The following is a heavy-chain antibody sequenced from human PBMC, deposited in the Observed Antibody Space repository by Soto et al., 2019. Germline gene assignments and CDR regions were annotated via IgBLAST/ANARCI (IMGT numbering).Heavy chain of an antibody. J-gene: IGHJ2*01. CDR1: GFSLSNARMG. V-gene: IGHV2-26*01. CDR3: ARIHEQWLVGFDL. CDR2: IFSNDEK. D-gene: IGHD6-19*01. Sequence: QVTLKESGPVLVKPTETLTLTCTVSGFSLSNARMGVSWIRQPPGKALEWLAHIFSNDEKSYSTCLKSRPTITKDTSKSQVVLTMTNMDPVDTATYYCARIHEQWLVGFDLWGRGTLVTVSS.